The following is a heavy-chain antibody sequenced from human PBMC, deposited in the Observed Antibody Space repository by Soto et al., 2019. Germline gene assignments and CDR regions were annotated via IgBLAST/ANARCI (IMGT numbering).Heavy chain of an antibody. CDR3: ASSYGDYADYYYGMDV. D-gene: IGHD4-17*01. V-gene: IGHV4-34*01. CDR2: INHSGST. CDR1: GGSFSGYY. Sequence: SETLSLTCAVYGGSFSGYYWSWIRQPPGKGLEWIGEINHSGSTNYNPSLKSRVTISVDTSKNQFSLKLSSVTAADTAVYYCASSYGDYADYYYGMDVWGQGTTVTVSS. J-gene: IGHJ6*02.